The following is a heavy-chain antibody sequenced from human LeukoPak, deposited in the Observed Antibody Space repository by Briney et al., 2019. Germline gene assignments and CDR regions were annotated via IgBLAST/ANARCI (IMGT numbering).Heavy chain of an antibody. V-gene: IGHV4-59*01. Sequence: PSETLSVTCTVSGGSISSFYWSWIRQPPGKGLEWIGYIYHSGSAKYNPSLKSRVTISVDTSKNQFSLKLSSVTAADTAVYYCARQPVEMSTIAAIDYWGQGTLVTVSS. CDR3: ARQPVEMSTIAAIDY. J-gene: IGHJ4*02. CDR1: GGSISSFY. CDR2: IYHSGSA. D-gene: IGHD5-24*01.